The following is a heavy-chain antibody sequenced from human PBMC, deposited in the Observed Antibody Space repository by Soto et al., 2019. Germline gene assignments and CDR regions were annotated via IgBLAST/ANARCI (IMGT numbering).Heavy chain of an antibody. V-gene: IGHV3-7*03. CDR2: IKQDGSEK. CDR3: ARDGFRYYDSSGPFDY. J-gene: IGHJ4*02. CDR1: GFTFSSYW. D-gene: IGHD3-22*01. Sequence: PVGSLRLSCAASGFTFSSYWMSWVRQAPGKGLEWVANIKQDGSEKYYVDSVKGRFTISRDNAKNSLYLQMNSLRAEDTAVYYCARDGFRYYDSSGPFDYWGQGTLVTVSS.